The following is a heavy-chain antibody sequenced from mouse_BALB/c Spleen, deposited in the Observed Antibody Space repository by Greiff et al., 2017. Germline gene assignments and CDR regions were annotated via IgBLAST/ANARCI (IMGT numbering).Heavy chain of an antibody. J-gene: IGHJ4*01. V-gene: IGHV2-9*02. Sequence: QVQLQQSGPGLVAPSQSLSITCTVSGFSLTSYGVHWVRQPPGKGLEWLGVIWAGGSTNYNSALMSRLSISKDNSKSQVFLKMNSLQTDDTAMYYCARDPLWDYYAMDYWGQGTSVTVSS. D-gene: IGHD1-1*02. CDR3: ARDPLWDYYAMDY. CDR2: IWAGGST. CDR1: GFSLTSYG.